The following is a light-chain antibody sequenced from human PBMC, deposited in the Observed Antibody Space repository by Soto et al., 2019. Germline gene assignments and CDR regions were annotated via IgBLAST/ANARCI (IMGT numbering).Light chain of an antibody. CDR3: QQYGSSPTYT. CDR2: GAS. CDR1: QSVSSSY. V-gene: IGKV3-20*01. Sequence: EIVLTQSPGTLSLSPGETATLSCRASQSVSSSYLAWYQQKPGQAPRLLIYGASSRATGIPDRFSGGGSGTDFTLTISRLEPEDFAVYYCQQYGSSPTYTFGQGTKLEIK. J-gene: IGKJ2*01.